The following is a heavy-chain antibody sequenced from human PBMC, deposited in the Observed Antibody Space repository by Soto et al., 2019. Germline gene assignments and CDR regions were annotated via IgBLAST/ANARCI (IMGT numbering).Heavy chain of an antibody. V-gene: IGHV3-33*01. Sequence: PXGSLSLSCAASGFTFSAYGLHWVRQAPGKGLEWVAVIWYDGSNNNYADSVKGRFTISRDNSKNTLYLQMNSLGAEDTAVYYCARDTYYYDSSGYYHWGQGTLVTVSS. CDR1: GFTFSAYG. CDR3: ARDTYYYDSSGYYH. CDR2: IWYDGSNN. J-gene: IGHJ5*02. D-gene: IGHD3-22*01.